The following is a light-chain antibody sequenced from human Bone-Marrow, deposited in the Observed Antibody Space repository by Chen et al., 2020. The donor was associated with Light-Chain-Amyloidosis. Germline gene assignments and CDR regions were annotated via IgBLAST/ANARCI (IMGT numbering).Light chain of an antibody. J-gene: IGLJ3*02. CDR1: NIRSTN. V-gene: IGLV3-21*02. CDR2: DDS. CDR3: QVWDRSSDRPV. Sequence: SYVLTLPSSMPVAPGQTATIACGENNIRSTNVHWYQQTPGQAPLLVVYDDSDRPSGIPERLSGSNSGNTATLTISRVEAGDEADYDCQVWDRSSDRPVFGGGTKLTVL.